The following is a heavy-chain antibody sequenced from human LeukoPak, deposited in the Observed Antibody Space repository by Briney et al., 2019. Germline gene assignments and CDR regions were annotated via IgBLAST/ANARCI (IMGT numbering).Heavy chain of an antibody. V-gene: IGHV3-23*01. CDR1: GFTFSSYA. CDR3: ARDREYQLLLPETFDY. Sequence: GGSLRLCCAASGFTFSSYAMSWVRQAPGKGLEWVSAISGSGGSTYYADSVKGRFTISRDNSKNTLYLQMNSLRAEDTAVYYCARDREYQLLLPETFDYWGQGTLVTVSS. CDR2: ISGSGGST. J-gene: IGHJ4*02. D-gene: IGHD2-2*01.